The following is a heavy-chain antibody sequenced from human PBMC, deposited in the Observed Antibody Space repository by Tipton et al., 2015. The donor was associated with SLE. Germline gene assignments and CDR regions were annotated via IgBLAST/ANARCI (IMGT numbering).Heavy chain of an antibody. J-gene: IGHJ2*01. CDR3: ASFRALLKGSGFDL. CDR1: GGSISSGSYY. V-gene: IGHV4-61*02. CDR2: IYTSGST. Sequence: LRLSCTVSGGSISSGSYYWSWIRQPAGKGLEWIGRIYTSGSTNYNPSLKSRVTISVDTSKNQFSLKLSSVTAADTAVYYCASFRALLKGSGFDLWGRGTLVTVSS. D-gene: IGHD3-10*01.